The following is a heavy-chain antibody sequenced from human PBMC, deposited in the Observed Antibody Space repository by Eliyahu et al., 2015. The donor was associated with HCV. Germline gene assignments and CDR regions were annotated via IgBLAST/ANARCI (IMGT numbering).Heavy chain of an antibody. CDR2: ITHSGST. Sequence: QVQLQQWGAGLLKPSETLSLTCAVYGGSFSGYYWSWVRQPPGKGLEWIGEITHSGSTNYNPSLKSRVTISVDTPKSQFSLKLSSVTAADTAVYYCARGIFDSNGHYYYYYGMDVWGQGTTVTVSS. CDR3: ARGIFDSNGHYYYYYGMDV. J-gene: IGHJ6*02. V-gene: IGHV4-34*01. CDR1: GGSFSGYY. D-gene: IGHD3-22*01.